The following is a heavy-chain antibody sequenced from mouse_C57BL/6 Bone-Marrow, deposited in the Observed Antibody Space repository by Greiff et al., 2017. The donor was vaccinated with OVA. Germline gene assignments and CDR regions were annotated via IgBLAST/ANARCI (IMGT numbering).Heavy chain of an antibody. CDR1: GYTFTSYW. J-gene: IGHJ2*01. CDR2: IDPSDSYT. Sequence: VQLQQPGAELVMPGASVKLSCKASGYTFTSYWMHWVKQRPGQGLEWIGEIDPSDSYTNYNQKFKGKSTLTVDKSSSTAYMQLSSLTSEDSAVEYCARDPLGYYFDYGGQGTTLTVSS. D-gene: IGHD4-1*01. V-gene: IGHV1-69*01. CDR3: ARDPLGYYFDY.